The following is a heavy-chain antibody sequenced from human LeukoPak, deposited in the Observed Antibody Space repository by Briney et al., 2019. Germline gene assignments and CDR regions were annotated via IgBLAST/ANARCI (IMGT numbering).Heavy chain of an antibody. CDR2: IGSGGGTT. D-gene: IGHD2-2*01. J-gene: IGHJ5*02. V-gene: IGHV3-23*01. CDR3: AKPIVPAAFNWFDP. Sequence: GGSLRLSCAASGFSFSSYAMSWVRQAPGKGLEWVSAIGSGGGTTYYADSVKGRFTISRDNPKNTLYLQMNSLRAEDTAVYYCAKPIVPAAFNWFDPWGQGTLVTVSS. CDR1: GFSFSSYA.